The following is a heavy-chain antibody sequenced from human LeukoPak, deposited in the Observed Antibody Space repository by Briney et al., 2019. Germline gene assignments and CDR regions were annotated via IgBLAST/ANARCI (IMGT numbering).Heavy chain of an antibody. Sequence: GRSLRLSCAASGFTFSSYGMHWVRQAPGKGLEWVAAIWYDGSIQYYADSVKGRFTISRDNSKNTLYLQMDSLRAEDTAVYYCARDQVYTSLSAFGIWGQGTKVTVSS. CDR1: GFTFSSYG. J-gene: IGHJ3*02. V-gene: IGHV3-33*01. CDR2: IWYDGSIQ. D-gene: IGHD3-16*01. CDR3: ARDQVYTSLSAFGI.